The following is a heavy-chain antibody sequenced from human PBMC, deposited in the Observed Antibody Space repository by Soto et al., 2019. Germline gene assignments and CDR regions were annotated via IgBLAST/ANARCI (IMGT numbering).Heavy chain of an antibody. CDR3: ARLASDGDYIGSDGAYFDY. V-gene: IGHV4-31*03. Sequence: SETLSLTCTVSGGSISSGGYYWSWIRQHPGKGLEWIGYIYYSGSTYYNPSLKSRVTISVDTSKNQFSLKLSSVTAADTAVYYCARLASDGDYIGSDGAYFDYWGQGTLVTVSS. D-gene: IGHD4-17*01. J-gene: IGHJ4*02. CDR1: GGSISSGGYY. CDR2: IYYSGST.